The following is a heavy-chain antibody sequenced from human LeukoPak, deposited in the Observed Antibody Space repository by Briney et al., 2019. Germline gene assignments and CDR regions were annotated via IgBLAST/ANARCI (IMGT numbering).Heavy chain of an antibody. V-gene: IGHV4-59*12. CDR3: ARGVVGANL. J-gene: IGHJ4*02. CDR1: GGSMSSYY. D-gene: IGHD1-26*01. CDR2: IYYRWGT. Sequence: PSETLSLTCTVSGGSMSSYYWTWIRQPPGKGLEWIGYIYYRWGTNYNPSLKSRVTMSVDTSKNQFSLKLSSVTAADTAVYYCARGVVGANLWGQGTLVTVSS.